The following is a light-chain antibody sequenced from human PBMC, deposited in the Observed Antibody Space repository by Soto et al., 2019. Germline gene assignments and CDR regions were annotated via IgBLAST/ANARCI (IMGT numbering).Light chain of an antibody. V-gene: IGLV3-1*01. CDR3: QAWDSSTFYV. CDR2: QDS. Sequence: SYELTQLPSVSVSPGQTASITCSGDKLGDKYACWYQQKPGQSPVLVIYQDSKRPSGIPERFSGSNSGNTATLTISGTQAMDEADYYCQAWDSSTFYVFGTGTKLTVL. CDR1: KLGDKY. J-gene: IGLJ1*01.